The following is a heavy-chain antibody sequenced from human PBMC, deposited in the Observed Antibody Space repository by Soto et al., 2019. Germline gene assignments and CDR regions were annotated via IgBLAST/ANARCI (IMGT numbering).Heavy chain of an antibody. CDR2: IIGSGGST. Sequence: GGSLRLSCAASGFTFNSYAMSWVRQAPGKGQEWVSTIIGSGGSTYYADSVKGRCSVSRDNSKNTRYLQMNSLRAEETAVYYCAKDRNYYDSSGYDYWSQGTLVTVSS. CDR3: AKDRNYYDSSGYDY. J-gene: IGHJ4*02. CDR1: GFTFNSYA. D-gene: IGHD3-22*01. V-gene: IGHV3-23*01.